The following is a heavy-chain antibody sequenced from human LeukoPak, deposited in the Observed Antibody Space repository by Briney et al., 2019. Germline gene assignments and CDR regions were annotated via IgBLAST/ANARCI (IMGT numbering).Heavy chain of an antibody. J-gene: IGHJ4*02. Sequence: SETLSLTCAVSVASISNYYWSWIRQAPGKGLEWIGYISTSGSTNYDPSLKSRVSISLDTSNNRFSLNLNFVTAADTAVYFCASPRTSYRYTFDYWGPGALVTVSS. D-gene: IGHD5-18*01. CDR3: ASPRTSYRYTFDY. CDR1: VASISNYY. CDR2: ISTSGST. V-gene: IGHV4-4*09.